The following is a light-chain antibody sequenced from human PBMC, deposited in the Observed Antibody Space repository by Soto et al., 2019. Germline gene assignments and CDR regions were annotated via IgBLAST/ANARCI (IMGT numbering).Light chain of an antibody. CDR3: QQRTNWPLT. CDR1: QSVTTF. Sequence: EIVLTQSPVTLSLSPGERATLSCRASQSVTTFLAWYQQKPGQAHRLLIYDASKRATGIPARVSGSGSGTDFTLTISSLEPEDFAVYYCQQRTNWPLTFGGGTQVEI. V-gene: IGKV3-11*01. CDR2: DAS. J-gene: IGKJ4*01.